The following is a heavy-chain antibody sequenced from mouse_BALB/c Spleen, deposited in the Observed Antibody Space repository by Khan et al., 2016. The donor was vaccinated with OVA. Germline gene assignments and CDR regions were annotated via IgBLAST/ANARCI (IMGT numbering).Heavy chain of an antibody. V-gene: IGHV2-6-7*01. CDR2: IWGDGST. CDR1: GFSLTGYG. CDR3: ARAYYGNYREAMDY. J-gene: IGHJ4*01. D-gene: IGHD2-10*01. Sequence: QVQLKQSGPGLVAPSQSLSITCTVSGFSLTGYGVNWVRQPPGKGLEWLGMIWGDGSTDYNSALKSRLSISKDNSKSQVFLKMNSLQTDDTVRYYCARAYYGNYREAMDYWGQGTSVTVSS.